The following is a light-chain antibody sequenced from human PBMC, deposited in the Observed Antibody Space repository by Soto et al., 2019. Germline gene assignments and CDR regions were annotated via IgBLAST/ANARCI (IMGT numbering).Light chain of an antibody. Sequence: DIVMTQSPFSLPVTXXEPAXISCMSSQSLLHSNGYNYLDWYLQKPGQSPXXLIYLGSNRASGVPDRFSGSGSGTDFTLKISRVEAEDVGVYYCMQPLQSWTFGQGTKVDIK. V-gene: IGKV2-28*01. J-gene: IGKJ1*01. CDR2: LGS. CDR1: QSLLHSNGYNY. CDR3: MQPLQSWT.